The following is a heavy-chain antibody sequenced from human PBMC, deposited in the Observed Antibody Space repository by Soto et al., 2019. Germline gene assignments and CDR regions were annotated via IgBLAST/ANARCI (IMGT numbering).Heavy chain of an antibody. Sequence: SETLSLTCTVSGGSMRSYSWSWFRRPPGGRLELIGCISYTGSADCSPSLKSRISMSVDTSKNQFSLKLNSVTAADTAVYYCARDAVVTAPNYYGMDVWGQGTTVTVSS. D-gene: IGHD2-21*02. CDR3: ARDAVVTAPNYYGMDV. V-gene: IGHV4-59*01. CDR2: ISYTGSA. J-gene: IGHJ6*02. CDR1: GGSMRSYS.